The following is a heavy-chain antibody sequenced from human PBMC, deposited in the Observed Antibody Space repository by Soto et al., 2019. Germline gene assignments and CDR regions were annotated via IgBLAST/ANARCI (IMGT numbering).Heavy chain of an antibody. J-gene: IGHJ6*02. CDR3: ARRSGSFVYGMDV. CDR1: GYTLSDYF. D-gene: IGHD3-10*01. Sequence: QVQLVQSGAEVKKPGASVKVSCNASGYTLSDYFMHWVRQAPGQGLEWMGTINPRGGSTSYAQNFQGRVTMTSDTSTSIVYMEMSSLRSDETAVCYCARRSGSFVYGMDVWGQGTTVTV. V-gene: IGHV1-46*01. CDR2: INPRGGST.